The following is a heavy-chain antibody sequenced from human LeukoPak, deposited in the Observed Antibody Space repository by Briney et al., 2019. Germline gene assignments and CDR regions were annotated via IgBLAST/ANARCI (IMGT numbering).Heavy chain of an antibody. CDR2: IYYSGTT. V-gene: IGHV4-39*07. CDR1: GASITSSSYY. Sequence: SETLSLTCSVSGASITSSSYYWAWIRQPPGKRLEWIGSIYYSGTTYYNPSLKSRVTISVDMSKNQVSLKVTSVTAADTAVYYCARVTIHGNSDYWGQGALVTVSS. J-gene: IGHJ4*02. CDR3: ARVTIHGNSDY. D-gene: IGHD5-24*01.